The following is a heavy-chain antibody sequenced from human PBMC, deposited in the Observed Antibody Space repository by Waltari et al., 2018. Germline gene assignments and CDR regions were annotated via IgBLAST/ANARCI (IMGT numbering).Heavy chain of an antibody. V-gene: IGHV3-23*01. CDR2: SRGSGGST. Sequence: EVQLLESGGGLVQPGGSLRLSCAASGFTFSSYAMSWVRQAPGKGLGGVSASRGSGGSTYYADAVKGRFTISRDNAKNTLYLQMNSLRAEDTAVYYCARRPGLDYWGQGTLVTVSS. CDR3: ARRPGLDY. J-gene: IGHJ4*02. CDR1: GFTFSSYA.